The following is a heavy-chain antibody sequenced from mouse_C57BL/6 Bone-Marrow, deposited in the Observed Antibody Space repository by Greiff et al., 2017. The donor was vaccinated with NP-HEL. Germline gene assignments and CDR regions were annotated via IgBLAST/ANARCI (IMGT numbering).Heavy chain of an antibody. D-gene: IGHD1-1*01. CDR3: ARVGYYGSKGYFDV. Sequence: VQLKQSGPELVKPGASVKISCKASGYSFTDYNMNWVKQSNGKSLEWIGVINPNYGTTSYNQKFKGKATLTVDQSSSTAYMQLNSLTSEDSAVYYCARVGYYGSKGYFDVWGTGTTVTVSS. V-gene: IGHV1-39*01. J-gene: IGHJ1*03. CDR2: INPNYGTT. CDR1: GYSFTDYN.